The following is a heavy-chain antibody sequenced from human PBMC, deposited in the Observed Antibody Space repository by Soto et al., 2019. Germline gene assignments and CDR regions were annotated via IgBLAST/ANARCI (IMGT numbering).Heavy chain of an antibody. CDR2: IKSKTDGGTT. D-gene: IGHD3-22*01. J-gene: IGHJ3*02. CDR3: TTETTGYYDSSGYLAFDI. V-gene: IGHV3-15*01. CDR1: GFTFSSAW. Sequence: GGSLRLSCAASGFTFSSAWMSWVRQAPGKGLEWVGRIKSKTDGGTTDYAAPVKGRFTISRDDSKNTLYLQMNSLKTEDTAVYYCTTETTGYYDSSGYLAFDIWGQGTMVTVSS.